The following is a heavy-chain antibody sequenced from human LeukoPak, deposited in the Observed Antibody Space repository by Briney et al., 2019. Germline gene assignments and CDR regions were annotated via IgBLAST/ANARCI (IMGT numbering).Heavy chain of an antibody. J-gene: IGHJ6*02. CDR3: ARNTAPGYGLDV. CDR2: IHPNSGAT. D-gene: IGHD5-18*01. Sequence: GASVKVSCKASGYTFTGYYIHWVRQAPGQGFEWMGWIHPNSGATGYAQNFQGRVTMTRDTSISTAYMDLSRLRSDDTAVYYCARNTAPGYGLDVWGQGTPVTGSS. CDR1: GYTFTGYY. V-gene: IGHV1-2*02.